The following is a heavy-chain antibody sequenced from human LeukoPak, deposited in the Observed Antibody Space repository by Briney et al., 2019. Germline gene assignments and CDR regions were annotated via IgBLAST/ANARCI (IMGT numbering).Heavy chain of an antibody. CDR2: IGYDGSNK. V-gene: IGHV3-30*02. Sequence: GGSLGLSCAASGFTFSSYGIHWVRQAPGKGLEWVTFIGYDGSNKLYADSVKGRFTISRDNSKNTVYLQMNSLRAEDTAVYYCAKAPSGWYGYWGQGTLVIVSS. CDR1: GFTFSSYG. CDR3: AKAPSGWYGY. J-gene: IGHJ4*02. D-gene: IGHD6-19*01.